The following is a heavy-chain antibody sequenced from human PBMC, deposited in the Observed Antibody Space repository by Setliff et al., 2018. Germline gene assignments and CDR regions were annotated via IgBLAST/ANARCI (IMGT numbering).Heavy chain of an antibody. V-gene: IGHV1-18*01. CDR2: IGAYTGNT. J-gene: IGHJ4*02. CDR3: SRSVRYCTTTTCQSVPGAEV. D-gene: IGHD2-8*01. Sequence: ASVKVSCKASGYTLINYGISWVRQAPGQGLEWMGWIGAYTGNTNYAQKFQGRVTMTTDTSTSTAYMELRSLRSDDTAVYYCSRSVRYCTTTTCQSVPGAEVWGQGTLVTVSS. CDR1: GYTLINYG.